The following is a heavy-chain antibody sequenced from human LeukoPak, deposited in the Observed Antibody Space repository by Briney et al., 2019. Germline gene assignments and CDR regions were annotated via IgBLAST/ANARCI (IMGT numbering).Heavy chain of an antibody. CDR2: INVEGNYM. J-gene: IGHJ4*02. V-gene: IGHV3-74*01. CDR1: GFTVSSYW. Sequence: GGSLRLSCAASGFTVSSYWMHWVRQPPGKELLGVARINVEGNYMDYAESVKGRFTISRDSAKNTLYLQMNSLGAEDTAVYSCARDLTGPYDHWGQGTLVTVSS. CDR3: ARDLTGPYDH. D-gene: IGHD3-22*01.